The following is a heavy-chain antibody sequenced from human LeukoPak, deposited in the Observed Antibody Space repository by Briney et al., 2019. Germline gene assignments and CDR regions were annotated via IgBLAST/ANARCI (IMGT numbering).Heavy chain of an antibody. CDR3: ARERPSRDSSGYHVVGWFDP. CDR2: ISSSSTTI. Sequence: PGGSLRLSCAASGFTFSSYSMMWVRQAPGKGLEWVSYISSSSTTIHYADSVKGRFTISRDNAKNSVYLQMNSLRAEDTAVYYCARERPSRDSSGYHVVGWFDPWGQGTLVTVSS. CDR1: GFTFSSYS. J-gene: IGHJ5*02. D-gene: IGHD3-22*01. V-gene: IGHV3-48*01.